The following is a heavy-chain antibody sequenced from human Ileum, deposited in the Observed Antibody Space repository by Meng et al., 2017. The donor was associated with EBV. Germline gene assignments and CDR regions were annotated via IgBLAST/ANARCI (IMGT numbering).Heavy chain of an antibody. J-gene: IGHJ4*02. D-gene: IGHD2-21*01. Sequence: VALVELGGEVKELGASVKVSCKAFGYTFTSHGIQWVRQAPGQRLEWMGWINAGDGRSKLSQRFQGRVAVSRDTSATTAYMDLYSLTSEDTAVYYCARTDCSGDCWRIDYWGQGTLVTVSS. CDR2: INAGDGRS. CDR1: GYTFTSHG. CDR3: ARTDCSGDCWRIDY. V-gene: IGHV1-3*01.